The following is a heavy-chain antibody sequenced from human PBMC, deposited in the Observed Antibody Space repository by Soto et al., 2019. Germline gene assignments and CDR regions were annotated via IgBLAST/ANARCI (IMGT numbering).Heavy chain of an antibody. D-gene: IGHD3-10*01. CDR1: GFTFSNAW. V-gene: IGHV3-15*07. Sequence: PGGSLRLSCAAPGFTFSNAWVNWVRQAPGEGLECVGRIKSKTDGGTTDYAAPVKGRFTISRDDSKNTLYLQMNSLKTEDTAVYYCYTVVRGITSDAFDIWGQGTMVTVSS. CDR2: IKSKTDGGTT. J-gene: IGHJ3*02. CDR3: YTVVRGITSDAFDI.